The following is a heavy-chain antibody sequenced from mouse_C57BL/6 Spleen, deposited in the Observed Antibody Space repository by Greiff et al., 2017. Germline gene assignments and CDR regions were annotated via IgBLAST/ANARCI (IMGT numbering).Heavy chain of an antibody. V-gene: IGHV5-4*01. CDR2: ISDGGSYT. CDR3: ARDPQLTGTSHFDY. J-gene: IGHJ2*01. CDR1: GFTFSSYA. D-gene: IGHD4-1*01. Sequence: DVKLVESGGGLVKPGGSLKLSCAASGFTFSSYAMSWVRQTPEKRLEWVATISDGGSYTYYPDNVKGRFTISRDNAKNNLYLQMSHLKSEDTAMYYCARDPQLTGTSHFDYWGQGTTLTVSS.